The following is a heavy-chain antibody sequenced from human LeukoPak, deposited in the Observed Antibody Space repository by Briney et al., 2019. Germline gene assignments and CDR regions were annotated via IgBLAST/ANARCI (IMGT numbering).Heavy chain of an antibody. J-gene: IGHJ5*02. CDR1: EFTINSHW. CDR2: DHTDVSNA. Sequence: GGSLRLSCGASEFTINSHWMHWVRQAPGKGLVWVSRDHTDVSNAVYTASVKGRFTISRDNYRNTLFLQMNSLRAEDTAVYSCATDSPHRRLDLWGQGTLVTVSS. CDR3: ATDSPHRRLDL. D-gene: IGHD3-16*02. V-gene: IGHV3-74*01.